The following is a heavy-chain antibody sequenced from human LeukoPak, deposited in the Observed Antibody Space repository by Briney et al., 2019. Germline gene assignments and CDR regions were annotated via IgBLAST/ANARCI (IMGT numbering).Heavy chain of an antibody. Sequence: PSETLSLTCTVSGGSISSYYWSWIRQPPGKGLEWIGYIYYSGSTNYNPSLKSRVTISVDTSKNQFSLKLSSVTAADTAVYYCARVVWFGEFTPDYFDYWGQGTLVTVSS. CDR3: ARVVWFGEFTPDYFDY. V-gene: IGHV4-59*01. J-gene: IGHJ4*02. CDR1: GGSISSYY. CDR2: IYYSGST. D-gene: IGHD3-10*01.